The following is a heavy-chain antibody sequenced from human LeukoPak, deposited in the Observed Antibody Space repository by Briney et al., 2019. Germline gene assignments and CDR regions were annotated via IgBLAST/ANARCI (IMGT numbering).Heavy chain of an antibody. V-gene: IGHV3-23*01. CDR2: ISGSGGST. CDR3: AKARGDIVATIFDY. Sequence: GGSLRLSCAASGFTFSSYAMSWVRQAPGKGLEWVSAISGSGGSTYYADSVKGRFTISRDNSKNTLYLQMNSVRAEDTAVYYCAKARGDIVATIFDYWGQGTLVTVSS. CDR1: GFTFSSYA. J-gene: IGHJ4*02. D-gene: IGHD5-12*01.